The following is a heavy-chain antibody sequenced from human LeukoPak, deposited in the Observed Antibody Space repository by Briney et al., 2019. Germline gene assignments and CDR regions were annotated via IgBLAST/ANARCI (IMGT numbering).Heavy chain of an antibody. V-gene: IGHV3-30*01. CDR3: ARASCSSTSCYYYYYMDV. D-gene: IGHD2-2*01. Sequence: DSVKGRFTTSRDNSKNTLYLQMNSLRAEDTAVYYCARASCSSTSCYYYYYMDVWGKGTTVTVSS. J-gene: IGHJ6*03.